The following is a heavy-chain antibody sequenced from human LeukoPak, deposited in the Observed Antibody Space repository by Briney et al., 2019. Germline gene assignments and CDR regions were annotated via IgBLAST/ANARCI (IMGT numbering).Heavy chain of an antibody. J-gene: IGHJ4*02. Sequence: SETLSLTCTVSGGSISSSSYYWGWIRQPPGKGLEWIGSIYYSGSTYYNPSLKSRVTISVDTSKNQFSLKLSSVTAADTAMYYCALTIDYLRSPPSFDYWGQGTLVTVSS. CDR3: ALTIDYLRSPPSFDY. V-gene: IGHV4-39*01. CDR2: IYYSGST. D-gene: IGHD3-3*01. CDR1: GGSISSSSYY.